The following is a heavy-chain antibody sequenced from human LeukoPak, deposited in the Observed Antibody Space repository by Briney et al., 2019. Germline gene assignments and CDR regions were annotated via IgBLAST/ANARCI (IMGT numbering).Heavy chain of an antibody. Sequence: GGSLRLSCAASGFTFSSYPMNWVRQAPGKGLEWVSAISGSGGDTYYADSVKGRFTISRDNSKNTLYLQMNSLRAEDTALYDWATSSGWYPKYFDYWGQGTLVTVSS. J-gene: IGHJ4*02. V-gene: IGHV3-23*01. CDR2: ISGSGGDT. CDR3: ATSSGWYPKYFDY. CDR1: GFTFSSYP. D-gene: IGHD6-19*01.